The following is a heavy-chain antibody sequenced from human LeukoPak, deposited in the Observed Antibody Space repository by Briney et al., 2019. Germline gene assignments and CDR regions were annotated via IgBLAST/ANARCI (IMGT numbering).Heavy chain of an antibody. V-gene: IGHV4-34*01. D-gene: IGHD3-10*01. Sequence: SETLSLTCAVYGGSFSGYYWSWIRQPPGKGLEWIGEINHSGSTNYNPSLKSRVTISVDTSTTQFSLKLTSVTAADTAVYYCARASLDSENYGRYFDYWGQGTLVTVSS. J-gene: IGHJ4*02. CDR3: ARASLDSENYGRYFDY. CDR2: INHSGST. CDR1: GGSFSGYY.